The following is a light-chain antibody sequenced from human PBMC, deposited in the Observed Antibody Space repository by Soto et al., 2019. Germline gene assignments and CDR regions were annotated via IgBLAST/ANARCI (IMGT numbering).Light chain of an antibody. V-gene: IGKV4-1*01. CDR3: QQYYSPPWT. CDR1: QSVLYSSNNKNY. CDR2: WAS. Sequence: DIVMTQSPDSLAVSLGERATINCKSSQSVLYSSNNKNYLAWYQQKPGQPPKLLIYWASTRESGVPDRFSGSGSGIDFTLTISSLQAEDVAVYYCQQYYSPPWTFGQGTKVEIK. J-gene: IGKJ1*01.